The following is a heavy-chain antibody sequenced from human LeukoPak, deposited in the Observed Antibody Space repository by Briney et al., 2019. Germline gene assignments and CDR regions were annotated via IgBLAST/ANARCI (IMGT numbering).Heavy chain of an antibody. Sequence: GGSLRLSCAASGFTFSSYAMSWVRQAPGKGLEWVSAISGSGGCTYCADSVKGRFTISRDNSKNTLYLQMNSLRAEDTAVYYCAKLASPYSSGWYIDYWGQGTLVTVSS. CDR2: ISGSGGCT. D-gene: IGHD6-19*01. CDR1: GFTFSSYA. CDR3: AKLASPYSSGWYIDY. V-gene: IGHV3-23*01. J-gene: IGHJ4*02.